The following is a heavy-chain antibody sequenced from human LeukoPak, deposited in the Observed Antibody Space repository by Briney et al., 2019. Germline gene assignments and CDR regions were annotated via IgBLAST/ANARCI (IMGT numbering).Heavy chain of an antibody. CDR3: ARSLRAAASLYYYYMDV. CDR1: GGSISSYY. Sequence: SETLSLTCTVSGGSISSYYWSWLRQPPGKGLEWIGYIYYSGSTNYNPSLKSRVPISVDTSKNQFSLKLSSVTAADTAVYYCARSLRAAASLYYYYMDVWGKGTTVTVSS. CDR2: IYYSGST. J-gene: IGHJ6*03. D-gene: IGHD3-16*02. V-gene: IGHV4-59*01.